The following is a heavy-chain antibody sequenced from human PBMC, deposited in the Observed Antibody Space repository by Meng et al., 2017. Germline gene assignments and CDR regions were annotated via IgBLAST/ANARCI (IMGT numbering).Heavy chain of an antibody. J-gene: IGHJ4*02. CDR1: GYTLTSYD. Sequence: LSVGEAMTTGSSVKVHGNAAGYTLTSYDSTCVRPATGQGLEGLVWINPNSGNTGYAQKFQGRVTMTRNTSISTAYMELSSLGSEVTAVYYCARYVAVAGVDYWGQGTLVTVSS. V-gene: IGHV1-8*01. CDR2: INPNSGNT. D-gene: IGHD6-19*01. CDR3: ARYVAVAGVDY.